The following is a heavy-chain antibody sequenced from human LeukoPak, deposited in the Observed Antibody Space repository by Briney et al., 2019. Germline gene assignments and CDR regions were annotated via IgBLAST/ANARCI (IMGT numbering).Heavy chain of an antibody. D-gene: IGHD3-10*01. CDR2: ISYDGSNK. Sequence: PGRSLRLSCAASGFTFSSYAMHWFRQAPGKGLVWLAVISYDGSNKYYADSVKGRFTISRDNSKNTLYLQMNSLRAEDTAVYYCARDEKAYGIYYFDYWGQGTLVTVSS. V-gene: IGHV3-30*04. J-gene: IGHJ4*02. CDR1: GFTFSSYA. CDR3: ARDEKAYGIYYFDY.